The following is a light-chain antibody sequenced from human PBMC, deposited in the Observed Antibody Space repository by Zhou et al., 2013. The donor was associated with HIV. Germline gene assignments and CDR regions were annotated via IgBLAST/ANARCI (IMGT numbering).Light chain of an antibody. CDR2: SAS. J-gene: IGKJ1*01. CDR3: QQSSAVPVT. V-gene: IGKV1-39*01. Sequence: DIQMTQSPSSLSAYVGDRITMSCRAHHNISSFLNWYQHKPGKAPQLLVHSASTLHIGVPSRFSASGSGTDFSLTINSLQPEDFATYYCQQSSAVPVTFGQGTKVEVK. CDR1: HNISSF.